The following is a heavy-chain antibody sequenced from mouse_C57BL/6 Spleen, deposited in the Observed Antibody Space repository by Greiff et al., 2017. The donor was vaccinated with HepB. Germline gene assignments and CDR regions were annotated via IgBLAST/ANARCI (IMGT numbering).Heavy chain of an antibody. CDR1: GFTFSSYA. CDR2: ISSGGDYI. Sequence: EVKLMESGEGLVKPGGSLKLSCAASGFTFSSYAMSWVRQTPEKRLEWVAYISSGGDYIYYADTVKGRFTISRDNARNTLYLQMSSLKSEDTAMYYCTRDARNWFADWGQGTLVTVSA. D-gene: IGHD3-1*01. V-gene: IGHV5-9-1*02. CDR3: TRDARNWFAD. J-gene: IGHJ3*01.